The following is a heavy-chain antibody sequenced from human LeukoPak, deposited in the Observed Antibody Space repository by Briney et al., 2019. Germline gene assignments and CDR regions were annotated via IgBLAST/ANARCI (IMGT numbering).Heavy chain of an antibody. CDR3: ARAYYGSGSNYYYGLDV. Sequence: GGSLRLSCAASGFTFSSYGMHWVRHAPGKGLEWVGVIWFDGSNKFYADSVKGRFTISRDNSKNTLSLQMNSLRVDDTAVYYCARAYYGSGSNYYYGLDVWGQGTTVTASS. CDR2: IWFDGSNK. V-gene: IGHV3-33*01. J-gene: IGHJ6*02. D-gene: IGHD3-10*01. CDR1: GFTFSSYG.